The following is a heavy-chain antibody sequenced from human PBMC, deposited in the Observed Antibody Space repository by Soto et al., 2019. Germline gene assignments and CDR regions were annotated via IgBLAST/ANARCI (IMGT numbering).Heavy chain of an antibody. CDR2: ISYDGSNK. D-gene: IGHD4-17*01. V-gene: IGHV3-30-3*01. CDR1: GFTFSSYA. CDR3: ARETTVTSVFDY. J-gene: IGHJ4*02. Sequence: QVQLVESGGVVVQPGRSLRLSCAASGFTFSSYAMHWVRQAPGKGLEWVAVISYDGSNKYYADSVKGRFTISRDNSKNTLYLQMNSLRAEDTAVYYCARETTVTSVFDYWGQGTLVTVSS.